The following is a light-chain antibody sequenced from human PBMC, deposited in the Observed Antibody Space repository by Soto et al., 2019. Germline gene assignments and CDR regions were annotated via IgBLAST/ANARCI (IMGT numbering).Light chain of an antibody. Sequence: EIVLTQSPATLSLSPGERVTLSCRASQSGSDNLAGYQQKPGQAPRILIYGASIRATDIPARFSGSGSGTELSLTISSLQSEDFAVYYCQQYNDWPLTFGGGTKVEIK. CDR3: QQYNDWPLT. V-gene: IGKV3D-15*01. J-gene: IGKJ4*01. CDR1: QSGSDN. CDR2: GAS.